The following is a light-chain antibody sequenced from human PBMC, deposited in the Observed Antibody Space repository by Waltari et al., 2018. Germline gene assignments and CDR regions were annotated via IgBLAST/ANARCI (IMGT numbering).Light chain of an antibody. CDR2: EIN. CDR1: SRDVGTYTF. CDR3: CSYVTGDTWV. V-gene: IGLV2-23*02. J-gene: IGLJ3*02. Sequence: QSALTQPASVSGSPGQPITISCPGRSRDVGTYTFVSWYQQHPGKAPKLMIYEINQRPSGISNRFSGSKFGNTAVLTISGLQTDDEADYYCCSYVTGDTWVFGGGTRVAVL.